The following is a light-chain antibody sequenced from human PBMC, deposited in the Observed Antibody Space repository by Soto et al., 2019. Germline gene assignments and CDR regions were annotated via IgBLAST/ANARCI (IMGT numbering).Light chain of an antibody. J-gene: IGLJ3*02. CDR3: SAWDDSLNGWV. CDR1: SSNIGSNT. CDR2: TNN. Sequence: QSVLTQPPSASGTPGQRITISCSGSSSNIGSNTVNWYQQLPGTAPKLLIYTNNQRPSGVPDRFSGSKSGTSTSLDISGLESEDEADYYCSAWDDSLNGWVFGAGTKLTVL. V-gene: IGLV1-44*01.